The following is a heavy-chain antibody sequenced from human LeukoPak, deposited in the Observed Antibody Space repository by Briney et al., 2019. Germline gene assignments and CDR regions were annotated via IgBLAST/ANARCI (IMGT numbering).Heavy chain of an antibody. CDR1: GGSFSGYY. J-gene: IGHJ5*02. V-gene: IGHV4-34*01. CDR2: INHSGST. D-gene: IGHD3-22*01. Sequence: SETLSLTCAVYGGSFSGYYWSWIRQPPGKGLEWIGEINHSGSTNYNPSLTSRVTISVDTSKNQFSLKLSSVTAADTAVYYCASDGTGAGYYYDSSGYSSWGQGTLVTVSS. CDR3: ASDGTGAGYYYDSSGYSS.